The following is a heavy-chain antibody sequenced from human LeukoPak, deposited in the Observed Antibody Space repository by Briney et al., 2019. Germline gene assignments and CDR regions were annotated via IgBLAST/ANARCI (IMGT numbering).Heavy chain of an antibody. Sequence: ASVKVSRKASGYTFTSYGISWVRQAPGQGLEWMGWISAYNGNTNYAQKLQGRVTMTTDTSTSTAYMELRSLRSDDTAVYYCARDCSSTSCYTAPDYWGQGTLVTVSS. J-gene: IGHJ4*02. CDR1: GYTFTSYG. CDR3: ARDCSSTSCYTAPDY. D-gene: IGHD2-2*02. V-gene: IGHV1-18*01. CDR2: ISAYNGNT.